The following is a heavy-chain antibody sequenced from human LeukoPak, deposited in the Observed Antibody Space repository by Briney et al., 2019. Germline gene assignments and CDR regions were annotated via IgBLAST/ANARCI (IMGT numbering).Heavy chain of an antibody. J-gene: IGHJ3*02. D-gene: IGHD3-22*01. CDR3: ARDWRDSSGKFPNDAFDI. Sequence: LSLTCAVYGGSFSGYYWSWLRQAPGKGLEWFLYISSSGRIYYADSVKGRFTISRDNAKNSLYLQMNSLRAEDTAVYYCARDWRDSSGKFPNDAFDIWGQETMVTVSS. CDR1: GGSFSGYY. V-gene: IGHV3-11*04. CDR2: ISSSGRI.